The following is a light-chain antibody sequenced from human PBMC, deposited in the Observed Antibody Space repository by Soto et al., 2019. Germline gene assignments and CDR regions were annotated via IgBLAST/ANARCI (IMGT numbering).Light chain of an antibody. CDR1: QSVAGN. CDR3: QQSNTWPPLT. J-gene: IGKJ4*01. Sequence: EIGMKQSPAAVSVSPEETATLSCRASQSVAGNLAWYQQKPGQPPRLLIYGVSTRATGVPARFSGSGSETDFSLTTSSLQIEDFALYYCQQSNTWPPLTFGGGTKVDI. V-gene: IGKV3-15*01. CDR2: GVS.